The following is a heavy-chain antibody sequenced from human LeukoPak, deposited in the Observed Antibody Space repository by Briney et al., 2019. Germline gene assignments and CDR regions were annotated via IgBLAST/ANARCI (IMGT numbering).Heavy chain of an antibody. Sequence: PGGSLRLSCAASGFTFSDYYMSWIRQAPGKGLEWVSYISSSGSTIYYADSVKGRFTISRDHAKNSLYLQMNSLRVEDTAVYYCARADNVDLVDYWGQGTLVTVSS. V-gene: IGHV3-11*04. J-gene: IGHJ4*02. CDR1: GFTFSDYY. CDR2: ISSSGSTI. CDR3: ARADNVDLVDY. D-gene: IGHD1-1*01.